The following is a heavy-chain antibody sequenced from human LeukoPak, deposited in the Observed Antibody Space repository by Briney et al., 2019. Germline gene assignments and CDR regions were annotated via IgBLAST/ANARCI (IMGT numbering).Heavy chain of an antibody. J-gene: IGHJ4*02. D-gene: IGHD1-1*01. CDR2: IYYGGST. V-gene: IGHV4-59*01. CDR1: GGSISSYY. Sequence: SETLSLTCTVSGGSISSYYWSWIRQPPGKGLEWIGYIYYGGSTNYNPSLKSRVTISVDTSKNQFSLRLSSVTAADTAVYYCAGYRVNALDYWGQGTLVTVSS. CDR3: AGYRVNALDY.